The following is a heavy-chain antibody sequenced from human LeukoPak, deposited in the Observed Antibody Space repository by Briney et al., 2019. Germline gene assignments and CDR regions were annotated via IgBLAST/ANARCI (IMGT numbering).Heavy chain of an antibody. J-gene: IGHJ4*02. V-gene: IGHV1-2*02. CDR1: GYTFTGYY. Sequence: SVKVSCKASGYTFTGYYMHWVRQAPGQGREGMEWINPNRGGTNYAQKFQGRVTMPRDTSISTAYMELSRLRSDDTAVYYCARTSGGGYDIDYWGQGTLVTVSS. D-gene: IGHD5-12*01. CDR2: INPNRGGT. CDR3: ARTSGGGYDIDY.